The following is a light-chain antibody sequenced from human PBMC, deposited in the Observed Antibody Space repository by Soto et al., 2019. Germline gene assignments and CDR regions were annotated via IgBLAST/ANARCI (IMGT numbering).Light chain of an antibody. CDR3: QQYNSDFWT. J-gene: IGKJ1*01. V-gene: IGKV1-5*03. CDR1: QSISSW. CDR2: KAS. Sequence: DIQMTQSPSTLSASVGDRVTITCRASQSISSWLAWYQQKPGKAPKLLIYKASNLETGVPSRFSGSGSGTEFTLTISSLQPDDFATYYCQQYNSDFWTFGQGTKVEIK.